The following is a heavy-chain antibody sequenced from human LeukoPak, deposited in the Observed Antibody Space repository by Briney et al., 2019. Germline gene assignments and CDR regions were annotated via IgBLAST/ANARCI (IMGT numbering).Heavy chain of an antibody. J-gene: IGHJ4*02. Sequence: GGSLRLSCAASGFTFSSYSMNWVRQAPGKGLEWVSSICGGGGSTYSAGSVWGRVTISRDNSKNKLYLKMNSLRGEDTDVYYYAKDGEGTIAGYFDYWGQGTLVTVSS. CDR1: GFTFSSYS. CDR3: AKDGEGTIAGYFDY. D-gene: IGHD1-7*01. CDR2: ICGGGGST. V-gene: IGHV3-23*01.